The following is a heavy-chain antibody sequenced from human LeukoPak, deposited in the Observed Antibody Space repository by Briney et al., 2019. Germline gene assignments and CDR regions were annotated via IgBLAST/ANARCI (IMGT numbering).Heavy chain of an antibody. Sequence: SETLSLTCTVSGGSISNYYWSWIRQPPGKGLEWIGYIYYSGSTNYNPSLKSRVTISVDTSKNQFSLKLSSVTAADTAVYYCARARDPYCSSTSCYLHYYYYYYMDVWGKGTTVTVSS. D-gene: IGHD2-2*01. V-gene: IGHV4-59*12. CDR3: ARARDPYCSSTSCYLHYYYYYYMDV. CDR1: GGSISNYY. J-gene: IGHJ6*03. CDR2: IYYSGST.